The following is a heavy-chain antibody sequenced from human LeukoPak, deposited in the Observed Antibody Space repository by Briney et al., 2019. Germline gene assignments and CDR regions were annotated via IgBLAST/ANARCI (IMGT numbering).Heavy chain of an antibody. V-gene: IGHV3-49*03. CDR1: GFTFGDYA. D-gene: IGHD3-10*01. J-gene: IGHJ5*02. CDR3: SGDDSASYFRFDP. Sequence: PGGSLRLSCTTSGFTFGDYALSWFRQAPGKGLEWVGFIRKTAYGGTTEYAASVKGRFTISRDDSKSIAYLQMNSLKTEDTAVYSCSGDDSASYFRFDPWGRGTLVTVSS. CDR2: IRKTAYGGTT.